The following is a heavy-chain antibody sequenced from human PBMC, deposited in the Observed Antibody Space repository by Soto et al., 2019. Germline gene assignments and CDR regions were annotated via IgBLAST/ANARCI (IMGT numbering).Heavy chain of an antibody. J-gene: IGHJ4*02. CDR3: ARDIRAAN. CDR2: ISASSTTI. Sequence: QVQLVESGGGLVKIGGSLRLYCAASGFTLSDHYMTWVRQVPGKGLEWVSYISASSTTIYYADSVKGRFTISRDNAKNSLFLQMNSLRAEDTAVYYCARDIRAANRGQGTLVNVSS. V-gene: IGHV3-11*01. D-gene: IGHD6-25*01. CDR1: GFTLSDHY.